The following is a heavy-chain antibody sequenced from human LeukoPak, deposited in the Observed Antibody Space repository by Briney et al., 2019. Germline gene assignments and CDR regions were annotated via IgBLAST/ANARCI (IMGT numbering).Heavy chain of an antibody. CDR1: GGSISSYY. CDR3: ARGQGYCSGGSCYSQFDNWFDP. Sequence: PSETLSLTCTVSGGSISSYYWSWIRQPPGKGLEWIGYIYYSGSTNYNPSLKSRVTMSVDTSKNQFSLKLSSVTAADTAVYYCARGQGYCSGGSCYSQFDNWFDPWGQGTLVTVSS. J-gene: IGHJ5*02. D-gene: IGHD2-15*01. CDR2: IYYSGST. V-gene: IGHV4-59*01.